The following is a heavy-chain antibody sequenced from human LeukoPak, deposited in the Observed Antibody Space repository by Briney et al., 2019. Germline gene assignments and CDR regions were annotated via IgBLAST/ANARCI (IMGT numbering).Heavy chain of an antibody. CDR3: AREIGSGSYGH. Sequence: PSETLSLTCTVSGGSISTSSYYWGWIRQPPGKGLEWIGYIYYSGSTNYNPSLKSRVTISVDTSKNQFSLKLSSVTAADTAVYYCAREIGSGSYGHWGQGTLVTVSS. D-gene: IGHD3-10*01. V-gene: IGHV4-61*01. CDR1: GGSISTSSYY. CDR2: IYYSGST. J-gene: IGHJ4*02.